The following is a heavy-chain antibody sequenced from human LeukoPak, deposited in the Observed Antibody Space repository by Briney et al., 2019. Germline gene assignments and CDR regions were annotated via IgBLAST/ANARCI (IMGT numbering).Heavy chain of an antibody. D-gene: IGHD6-19*01. V-gene: IGHV3-7*01. CDR3: AREVGGWYLNYFDY. CDR2: IKPDGSAG. CDR1: GFTFSSNW. J-gene: IGHJ4*02. Sequence: GGSLRLSCATSGFTFSSNWMSWVRHVPGRGLDWVANIKPDGSAGYYAASVKGRFTVSRDNAKNSLYLQMNSLRVEDTAVYYCAREVGGWYLNYFDYWGQGTLVTVSS.